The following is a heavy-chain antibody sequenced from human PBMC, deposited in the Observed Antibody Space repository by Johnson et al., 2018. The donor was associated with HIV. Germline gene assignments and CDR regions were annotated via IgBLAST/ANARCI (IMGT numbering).Heavy chain of an antibody. J-gene: IGHJ3*02. V-gene: IGHV3-9*01. CDR3: AKDIRVKELRFLERLLVLGIFDI. CDR2: ISWNSGST. D-gene: IGHD3-3*01. Sequence: VHLVESGGGLVQPGGPLRLSCAASGLTFDDYAMHWVRQAPGKGLEWVSGISWNSGSTGYADSVKGRFTISRDNAKNSLYLQMNSLRAEDTALYFCAKDIRVKELRFLERLLVLGIFDIWGQGTMVTVSA. CDR1: GLTFDDYA.